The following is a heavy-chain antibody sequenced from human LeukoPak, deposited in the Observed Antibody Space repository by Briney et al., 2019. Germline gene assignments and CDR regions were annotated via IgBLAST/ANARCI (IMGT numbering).Heavy chain of an antibody. CDR3: GRDALVGYFSYYYMDV. D-gene: IGHD2-15*01. Sequence: PSETLSLTCTVSGGSISSHYWTWIRQSPVKGLEWIGDISNSGSTSYNPSLKSRVTISIDTSKNQFSLKLSSVTAADTAVYYCGRDALVGYFSYYYMDVWGKGTTVTVAS. CDR2: ISNSGST. J-gene: IGHJ6*03. CDR1: GGSISSHY. V-gene: IGHV4-59*11.